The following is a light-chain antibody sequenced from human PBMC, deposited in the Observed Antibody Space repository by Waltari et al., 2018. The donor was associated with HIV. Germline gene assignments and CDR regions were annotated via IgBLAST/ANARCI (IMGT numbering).Light chain of an antibody. Sequence: DIQMTQSPASLSASVGDRVTITCRASQSINKYLNWYQQRPGKAPTLLIFAASDLKSGVPSRFSGRASGTEFTLTISSLQPEDFAIYYCQQTHSTPWTFGQGTKVEIK. CDR1: QSINKY. V-gene: IGKV1-39*01. CDR2: AAS. J-gene: IGKJ1*01. CDR3: QQTHSTPWT.